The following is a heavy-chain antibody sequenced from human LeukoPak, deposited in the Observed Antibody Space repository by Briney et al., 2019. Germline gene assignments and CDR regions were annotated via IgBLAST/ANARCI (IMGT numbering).Heavy chain of an antibody. D-gene: IGHD1-26*01. CDR3: ARGLGSGSYHFDY. V-gene: IGHV1-2*02. CDR1: GYTFTIYY. CDR2: INPNSGGA. J-gene: IGHJ4*02. Sequence: ASVTVSFKASGYTFTIYYIHWVRQAPGQGLEGMGSINPNSGGANYAQKFRGRVPMTRDTSISTAYMELRTLTSDDTAVYYCARGLGSGSYHFDYWGQGALVTVSS.